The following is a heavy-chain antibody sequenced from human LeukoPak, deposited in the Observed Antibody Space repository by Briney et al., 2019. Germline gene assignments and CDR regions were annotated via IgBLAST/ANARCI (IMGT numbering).Heavy chain of an antibody. D-gene: IGHD5-18*01. J-gene: IGHJ3*02. CDR3: AANVNSYGFMAFWNAFDI. V-gene: IGHV4-4*02. Sequence: PSGTLSLTCAVSGGSISSSNWWSWVRQPPGKGLEWIGEIYHSGSTNYNPSLKSRVTISVDKSKNQFSLKLSSVTAADTAVYYCAANVNSYGFMAFWNAFDIWGQGTMVTVSS. CDR1: GGSISSSNW. CDR2: IYHSGST.